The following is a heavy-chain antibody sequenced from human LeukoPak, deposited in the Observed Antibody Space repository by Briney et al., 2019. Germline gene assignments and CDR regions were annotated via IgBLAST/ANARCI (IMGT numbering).Heavy chain of an antibody. Sequence: SETLSLTCAVYGGSFSGYYWNWIRQPPGKGLEWIGEINHSGTTNYNPSLKSRVTISVDTSKNQFSLKLSSVTAADTAVYYCARVRLVGYDILTGYYSFDYWGQGTLVTVSS. CDR3: ARVRLVGYDILTGYYSFDY. J-gene: IGHJ4*02. V-gene: IGHV4-34*01. CDR2: INHSGTT. D-gene: IGHD3-9*01. CDR1: GGSFSGYY.